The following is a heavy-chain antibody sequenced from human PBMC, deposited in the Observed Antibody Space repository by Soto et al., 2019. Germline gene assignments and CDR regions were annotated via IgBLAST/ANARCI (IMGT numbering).Heavy chain of an antibody. Sequence: SETLSLTCAVSGGSISSGDYYWSWIRQPPGKGLEWIGYIYYSGSTYYNPSLKSRVTISVDTSKNQFSLKLSSVTAADTAVYYCARGRYYDYSGYFHWGQGTLVTVSS. D-gene: IGHD3-22*01. V-gene: IGHV4-30-4*01. CDR2: IYYSGST. CDR1: GGSISSGDYY. CDR3: ARGRYYDYSGYFH. J-gene: IGHJ4*02.